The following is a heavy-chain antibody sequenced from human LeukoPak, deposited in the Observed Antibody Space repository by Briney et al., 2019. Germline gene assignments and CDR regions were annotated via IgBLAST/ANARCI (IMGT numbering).Heavy chain of an antibody. V-gene: IGHV4-59*01. CDR1: GGTISSYY. J-gene: IGHJ4*02. CDR3: ARGAAGYSYG. D-gene: IGHD5-18*01. Sequence: PSETLSLTCTVSGGTISSYYRSWIRQPPGKGLEWIGHIYYSGNTNYNPSLKSRVTISIDTSKNQFSLRLSSVTAADTAVYYCARGAAGYSYGWGQGTLVTVSS. CDR2: IYYSGNT.